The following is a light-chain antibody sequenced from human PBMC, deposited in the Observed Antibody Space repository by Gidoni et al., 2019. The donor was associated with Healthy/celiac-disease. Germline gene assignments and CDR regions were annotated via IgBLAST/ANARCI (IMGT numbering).Light chain of an antibody. V-gene: IGKV1-39*01. Sequence: DLQMPQSPSSLSASVGDRVTITCRASQTINNYLNWYQQKPGKAPKLLIYAAATLQSGVPSRFSGSGSGTDFTLTISSLQPEDFATYYCQQSSSTPPFTFGPGTKVDIK. CDR2: AAA. CDR1: QTINNY. CDR3: QQSSSTPPFT. J-gene: IGKJ3*01.